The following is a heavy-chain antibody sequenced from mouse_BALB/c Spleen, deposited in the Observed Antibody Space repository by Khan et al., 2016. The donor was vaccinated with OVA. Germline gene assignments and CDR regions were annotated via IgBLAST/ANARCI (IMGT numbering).Heavy chain of an antibody. D-gene: IGHD2-1*01. CDR3: ARDGTRNEYAMDN. J-gene: IGHJ4*01. V-gene: IGHV3-2*02. CDR1: GYSITSDYA. Sequence: EVQLVESGPDLVKPSQSLSLTCTVTGYSITSDYAWNWIRQFPGNKLEWTGYISSSGSTNYNPALKSRISITRDTSKNQLFLQLNSVTTEDTATYDCARDGTRNEYAMDNWGKGTSVTVSS. CDR2: ISSSGST.